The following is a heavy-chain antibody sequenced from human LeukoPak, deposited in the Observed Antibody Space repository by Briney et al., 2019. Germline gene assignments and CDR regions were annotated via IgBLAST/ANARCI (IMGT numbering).Heavy chain of an antibody. D-gene: IGHD2-15*01. Sequence: PGGSLRLSCAAPGFTFSNYWMSWVRQAPGKGLEWVANIKQDGSEKYYVDSVKGRFTISRDNAKNSLYLQMNSLRAEDTAVYYCAREMKGYCSGGSCRLYQHWGQGTLVTVSS. J-gene: IGHJ1*01. CDR3: AREMKGYCSGGSCRLYQH. V-gene: IGHV3-7*01. CDR2: IKQDGSEK. CDR1: GFTFSNYW.